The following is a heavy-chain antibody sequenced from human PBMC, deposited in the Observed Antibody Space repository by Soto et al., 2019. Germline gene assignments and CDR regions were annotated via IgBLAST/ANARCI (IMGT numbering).Heavy chain of an antibody. J-gene: IGHJ5*02. V-gene: IGHV3-15*04. CDR3: TVSGGYSNSHLSFDP. Sequence: DVLLVESGGGLVEPGGSLRLSCAASGFTFSKAFLSWVRQAPGKGLEWVGQIGGNTESGTTKYPAPLRGRFTISRDDSKNIMHLHINCLKIEETDVYYCTVSGGYSNSHLSFDPWGQGTPVIVSS. D-gene: IGHD5-18*01. CDR2: IGGNTESGTT. CDR1: GFTFSKAF.